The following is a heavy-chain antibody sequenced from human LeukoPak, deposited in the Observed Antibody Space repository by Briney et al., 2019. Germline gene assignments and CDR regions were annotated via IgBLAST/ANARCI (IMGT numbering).Heavy chain of an antibody. CDR2: INHSGST. CDR1: GGSFSGYY. D-gene: IGHD3-10*01. J-gene: IGHJ4*02. V-gene: IGHV4-34*01. Sequence: PSETLSFTCAVYGGSFSGYYWSWIRQPPGKGLEWIGEINHSGSTNYNPSLKSRVTISVDTSKNQFSLKLSSVTAADTAVYYCARVRYYGSGSYTDCFDWGQGTLVTVSS. CDR3: ARVRYYGSGSYTDCFD.